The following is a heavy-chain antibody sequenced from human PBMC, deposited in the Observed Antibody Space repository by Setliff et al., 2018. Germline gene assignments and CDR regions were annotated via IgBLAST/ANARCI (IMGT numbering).Heavy chain of an antibody. CDR2: MNPGRGSR. J-gene: IGHJ6*03. CDR1: GYIFTNYY. CDR3: ARGGHIRYDYYYMDV. D-gene: IGHD5-18*01. Sequence: ASVKVSCKTSGYIFTNYYVHWVRQAPGQGLEWMGVMNPGRGSRNYAQRFQGRVTMTSDTSTSTVYMELSSLRSEDTALYYCARGGHIRYDYYYMDVWGKGTTVTVSS. V-gene: IGHV1-46*01.